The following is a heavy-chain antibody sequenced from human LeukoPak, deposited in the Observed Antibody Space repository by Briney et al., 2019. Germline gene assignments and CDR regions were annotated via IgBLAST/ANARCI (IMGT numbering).Heavy chain of an antibody. CDR3: AHAPRDITIFGVIIGNLYYFDY. CDR2: IYWDDGK. Sequence: SGPTLVKPTQTLTLTCTFSGFSLYTRGVGVGWIRQPPGKALEWLALIYWDDGKRYSPSLKSRLTITKDTSKNQVVLTMTNMDPVDTATYYCAHAPRDITIFGVIIGNLYYFDYWGQGTLVTISS. V-gene: IGHV2-5*02. CDR1: GFSLYTRGVG. J-gene: IGHJ4*02. D-gene: IGHD3-3*01.